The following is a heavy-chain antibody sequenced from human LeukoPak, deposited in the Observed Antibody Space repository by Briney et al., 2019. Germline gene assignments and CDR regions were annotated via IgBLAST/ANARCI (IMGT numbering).Heavy chain of an antibody. Sequence: SSVKVSCKASGCTFSSYAISWVGQSAGHGGEGMGGIIPIFGTANYAPKFQGRVTITTDESTSTAHMELSRRRSEDTAVYYCWLGARYYVGSKSYYNSRKSCFDPWGQGTLVTVPS. CDR1: GCTFSSYA. J-gene: IGHJ5*02. CDR3: WLGARYYVGSKSYYNSRKSCFDP. D-gene: IGHD3-10*01. CDR2: IIPIFGTA. V-gene: IGHV1-69*05.